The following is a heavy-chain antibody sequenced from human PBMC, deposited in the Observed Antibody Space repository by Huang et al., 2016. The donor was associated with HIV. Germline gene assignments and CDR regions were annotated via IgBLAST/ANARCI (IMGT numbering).Heavy chain of an antibody. Sequence: EVQLVQSRGGLLRPGGSLRVSCAASGFTFSGSAIHWVRQTSGKGLGWGGRIKTKKDNYATAFTASLEGRFTVSRDDSRNTAYLQMNSLKTEDTAVYYCTRLRNGDDAFDIWGQGTTVTVSS. V-gene: IGHV3-73*01. J-gene: IGHJ3*02. CDR1: GFTFSGSA. CDR3: TRLRNGDDAFDI. CDR2: IKTKKDNYAT.